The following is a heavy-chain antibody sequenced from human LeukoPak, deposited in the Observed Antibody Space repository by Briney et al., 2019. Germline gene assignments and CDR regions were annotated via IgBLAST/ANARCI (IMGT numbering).Heavy chain of an antibody. J-gene: IGHJ5*02. CDR2: INHSGST. Sequence: PSETLSLTCAVYGGSFSGYYWSWIRQPPGKGLEWIGEINHSGSTNYNPSLKSRVTISVDTPKNQFSLKLTSVTAADTAVYYCARGWPRFWLRTSWFDPWGQGTQVTVSS. V-gene: IGHV4-34*01. CDR1: GGSFSGYY. D-gene: IGHD5-12*01. CDR3: ARGWPRFWLRTSWFDP.